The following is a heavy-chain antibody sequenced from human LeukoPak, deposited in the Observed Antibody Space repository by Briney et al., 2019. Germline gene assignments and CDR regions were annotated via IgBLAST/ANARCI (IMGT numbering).Heavy chain of an antibody. J-gene: IGHJ5*02. V-gene: IGHV4-30-2*01. Sequence: KTSETLSLTCAVSGGSISSGGYSWSWIRQPPGKGLEWIGYIYHSGSTYYNPSLKSRVTISVDRSKNQFSLKLSSVTAADTAVYYCARHIPTAGKYSSGWYVSGGNWFDPWGQGTLVTVSS. CDR2: IYHSGST. CDR1: GGSISSGGYS. D-gene: IGHD6-19*01. CDR3: ARHIPTAGKYSSGWYVSGGNWFDP.